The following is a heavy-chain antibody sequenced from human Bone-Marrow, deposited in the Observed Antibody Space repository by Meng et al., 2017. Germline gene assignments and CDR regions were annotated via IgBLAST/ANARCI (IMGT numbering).Heavy chain of an antibody. CDR3: AKDFRIHGSYSFDY. CDR2: INPNGGDT. CDR1: GYTFSDYY. V-gene: IGHV1-2*06. J-gene: IGHJ4*02. Sequence: ASVKVSCKASGYTFSDYYIHWVRQAPGQGLEWMGRINPNGGDTRFGENFQGRVTLTRDASISTVHMELSGLTSNDTAMYYCAKDFRIHGSYSFDYWGQGTLVTVSS. D-gene: IGHD1-14*01.